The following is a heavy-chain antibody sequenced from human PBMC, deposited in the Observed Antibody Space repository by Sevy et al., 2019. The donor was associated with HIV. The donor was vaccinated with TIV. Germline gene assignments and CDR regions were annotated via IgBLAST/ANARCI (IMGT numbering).Heavy chain of an antibody. V-gene: IGHV4-59*02. J-gene: IGHJ5*02. D-gene: IGHD2-8*01. Sequence: SETLSLKCSVSGGSVNNHYWTWIRQSPGKGLEWLGYAHYSGRPEYNPSLKSRLTISLDFSKNQFSLQLDYVTTAETAIYYSATFGTNFDPRFDPWGQGTLVTVSS. CDR3: ATFGTNFDPRFDP. CDR1: GGSVNNHY. CDR2: AHYSGRP.